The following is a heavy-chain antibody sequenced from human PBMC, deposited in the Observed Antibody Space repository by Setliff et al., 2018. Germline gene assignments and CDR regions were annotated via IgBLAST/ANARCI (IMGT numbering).Heavy chain of an antibody. D-gene: IGHD3-10*01. V-gene: IGHV4-59*08. CDR3: ARQPSSGAYYNPRPYYFDY. CDR1: GGSISNYY. J-gene: IGHJ4*02. CDR2: VHFGGDT. Sequence: SETLSLTCTVSGGSISNYYWSWIRQPPGKGLEWIGFVHFGGDTNYNPSLKSRVTMSADTSNNQFSLNLRSVTAADTAVYFCARQPSSGAYYNPRPYYFDYWGQGTLVTVSS.